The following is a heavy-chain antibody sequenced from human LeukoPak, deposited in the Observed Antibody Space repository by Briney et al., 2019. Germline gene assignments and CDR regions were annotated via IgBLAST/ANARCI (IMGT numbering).Heavy chain of an antibody. CDR1: GGSFSGYY. J-gene: IGHJ4*02. V-gene: IGHV4-34*01. CDR2: INHSGST. D-gene: IGHD3-22*01. Sequence: SETLSLSCAVYGGSFSGYYWSWIRQPPGKGLEWIGEINHSGSTNYNPSLKSRVTISVDTSKSQFSLKLNSMTAADTAVYYCARGAQTYYDKAPVDYWGQGTLVTVSS. CDR3: ARGAQTYYDKAPVDY.